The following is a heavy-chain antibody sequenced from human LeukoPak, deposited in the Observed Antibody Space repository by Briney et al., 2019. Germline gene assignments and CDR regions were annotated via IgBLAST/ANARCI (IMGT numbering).Heavy chain of an antibody. Sequence: GGSLRLSCAASGFTFSSYSMNWVRQAPGKGLEWVSVIYSGGSTYYADSVKGRFTISRHNSKNTLYLQMNSLRAEDTAVYYCASLTTVVTSEDAFDIWGQGTMVTVSS. CDR1: GFTFSSYS. CDR2: IYSGGST. J-gene: IGHJ3*02. CDR3: ASLTTVVTSEDAFDI. D-gene: IGHD4-23*01. V-gene: IGHV3-53*04.